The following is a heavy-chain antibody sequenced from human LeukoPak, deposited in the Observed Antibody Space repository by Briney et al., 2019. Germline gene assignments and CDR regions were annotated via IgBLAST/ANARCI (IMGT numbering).Heavy chain of an antibody. CDR1: GFTFSSYS. Sequence: GSLRLSCAASGFTFSSYSMNWVRQAPGKGLEWVSSISSSSYISYADSVKGRFTISRDNAKNSLYLQMNSLRAEDTAVYYCARVIAAAGVDYWGQGTLVTVSS. J-gene: IGHJ4*02. D-gene: IGHD6-13*01. CDR2: ISSSSYI. V-gene: IGHV3-21*01. CDR3: ARVIAAAGVDY.